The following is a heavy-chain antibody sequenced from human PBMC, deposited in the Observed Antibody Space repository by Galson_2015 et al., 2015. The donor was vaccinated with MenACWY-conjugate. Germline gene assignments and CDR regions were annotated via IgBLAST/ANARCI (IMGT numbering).Heavy chain of an antibody. Sequence: SETLSLTCTVSSGSIRGSSYSWDWIRQPPGKGLEWIGGIFSSGSASYNPSLKSRVTISIDTSNNQFSLKMSSVTAADTAIYYCATYLTWGQGTLVTVSS. D-gene: IGHD3-16*01. J-gene: IGHJ4*02. CDR3: ATYLT. V-gene: IGHV4-39*07. CDR2: IFSSGSA. CDR1: SGSIRGSSYS.